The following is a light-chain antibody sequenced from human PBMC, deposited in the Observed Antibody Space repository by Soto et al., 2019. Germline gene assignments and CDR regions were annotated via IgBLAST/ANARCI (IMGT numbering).Light chain of an antibody. CDR3: QQYNDWPPA. J-gene: IGKJ4*01. CDR2: GAS. V-gene: IGKV3-15*01. Sequence: EIVMTQSPATLSVSPGGRVTLSCRASQSISDTLAWYQQKPGQAPRLLIYGASTRAPGFPARFRGSGSGTEFTLTIDSLQSEDFAVYYCQQYNDWPPAFGGGTKV. CDR1: QSISDT.